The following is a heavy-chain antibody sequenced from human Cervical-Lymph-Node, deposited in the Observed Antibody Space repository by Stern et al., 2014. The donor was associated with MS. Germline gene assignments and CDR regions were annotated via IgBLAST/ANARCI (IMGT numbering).Heavy chain of an antibody. CDR1: GFTFSTYW. V-gene: IGHV3-74*01. CDR2: IRGDGRDT. D-gene: IGHD3-10*01. CDR3: AKDLVLGSGSLGY. Sequence: EVQLVESGGGLVQPGESLRLSCAASGFTFSTYWMHWVRQVVGQGLVWVSRIRGDGRDTNYADSVKGRFIISRDNAKNTLYLQMNSLRVEDTAVYYCAKDLVLGSGSLGYWGQGALVTVSS. J-gene: IGHJ4*02.